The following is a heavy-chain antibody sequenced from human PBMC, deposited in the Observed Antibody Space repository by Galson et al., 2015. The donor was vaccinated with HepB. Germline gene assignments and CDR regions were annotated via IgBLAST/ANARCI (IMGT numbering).Heavy chain of an antibody. Sequence: SLRLSCAASGFTFSSYGMHWVRQAPGKGLEWVAFIRYDGSNKYYADSVKGRFTISRDNSKNALYLQMNSLRAEDTAVYYCAKSPLYYDYVWGSYRVPPPDYWGQGTLVTVSS. V-gene: IGHV3-30*02. J-gene: IGHJ4*02. D-gene: IGHD3-16*02. CDR2: IRYDGSNK. CDR3: AKSPLYYDYVWGSYRVPPPDY. CDR1: GFTFSSYG.